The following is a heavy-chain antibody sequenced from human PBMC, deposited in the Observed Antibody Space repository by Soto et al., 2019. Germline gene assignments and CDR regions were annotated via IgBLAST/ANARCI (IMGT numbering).Heavy chain of an antibody. D-gene: IGHD3-10*01. CDR1: TDSSSFTNSY. CDR3: ARHRIEVVWRGFDF. V-gene: IGHV4-39*01. CDR2: SSYNGGT. Sequence: SETLSLTCTVSTDSSSFTNSYWGWIRQPPGKGLQWIGSSSYNGGTFYNPSLKGRVVISFDTSKKQSSLQVTSVTAADTAVYFCARHRIEVVWRGFDFWRQGSPVTVSS. J-gene: IGHJ4*02.